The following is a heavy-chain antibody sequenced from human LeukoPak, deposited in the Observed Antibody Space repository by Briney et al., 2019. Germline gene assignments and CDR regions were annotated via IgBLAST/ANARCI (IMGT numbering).Heavy chain of an antibody. CDR1: GGSITSYF. CDR2: IYTSGST. Sequence: SETLSLTCTVSGGSITSYFWTWIRQPAGKGLEWIGRIYTSGSTNYTPSLRSRVTMSVDTSKNQVSLNLSAVTAADTAVYYCARKTETVAGRGLDYWGQGTLVTVSS. D-gene: IGHD6-19*01. J-gene: IGHJ4*02. CDR3: ARKTETVAGRGLDY. V-gene: IGHV4-4*07.